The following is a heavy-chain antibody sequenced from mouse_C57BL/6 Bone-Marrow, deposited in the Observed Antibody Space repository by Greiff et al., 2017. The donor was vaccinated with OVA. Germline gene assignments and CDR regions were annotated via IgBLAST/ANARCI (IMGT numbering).Heavy chain of an antibody. CDR1: GFTFSSYT. J-gene: IGHJ2*01. CDR3: ARQGGYYGSYYFDY. D-gene: IGHD1-2*01. Sequence: EVQGVESGGGLVKPGGSLKLSCAASGFTFSSYTMSWVRQTPEKRLEWVATISGGGGNTYYPDSVKGRFTISRDNAKNTLYLQMSSLRSEDTALYYCARQGGYYGSYYFDYWGQGTTLTVSS. CDR2: ISGGGGNT. V-gene: IGHV5-9*01.